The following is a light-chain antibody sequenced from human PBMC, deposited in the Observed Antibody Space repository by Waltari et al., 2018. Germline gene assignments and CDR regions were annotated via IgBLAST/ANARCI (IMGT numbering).Light chain of an antibody. CDR3: SSYTSSSTSV. J-gene: IGLJ3*02. CDR2: DVS. CDR1: SSDVGGYNY. V-gene: IGLV2-14*01. Sequence: QSALTQPASVSGSPGQSITISCTGTSSDVGGYNYVSWYQQHPGKAPKLMIYDVSKRPSGVFNRFSGSKSGNTASLTISGLQAEDEADYYCSSYTSSSTSVFGGGTKLTVL.